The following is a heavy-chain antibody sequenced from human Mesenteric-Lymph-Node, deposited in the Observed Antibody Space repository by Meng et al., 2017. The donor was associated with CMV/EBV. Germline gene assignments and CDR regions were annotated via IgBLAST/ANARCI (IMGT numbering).Heavy chain of an antibody. CDR2: ISSSSSTI. J-gene: IGHJ2*01. V-gene: IGHV3-48*04. CDR3: ARRFDL. Sequence: GESLKISCAASGFTFDDYGMSWVRQAPGKGLEWVSYISSSSSTIYYTDSVKGRVTISRDNTKNSLYLQMNSLRTEDTAVYYCARRFDLWGRGTLVTVSS. CDR1: GFTFDDYG.